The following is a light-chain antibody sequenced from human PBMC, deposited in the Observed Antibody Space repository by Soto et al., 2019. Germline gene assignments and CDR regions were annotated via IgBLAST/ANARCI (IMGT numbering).Light chain of an antibody. CDR2: GAS. CDR1: QSVSSY. J-gene: IGKJ1*01. V-gene: IGKV3-20*01. CDR3: QQYGSSPQT. Sequence: IVSKQSPATLSLSQGEGDTLSCRASQSVSSYLAWYQQKPGKAPRLLIYGASSRATGIPDRFSGSGSGTDFTLTISRLEPEDFAVYYCQQYGSSPQTFGQGTKVDIK.